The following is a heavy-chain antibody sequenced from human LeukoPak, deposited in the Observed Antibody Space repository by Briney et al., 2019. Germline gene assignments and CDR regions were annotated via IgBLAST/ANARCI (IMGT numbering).Heavy chain of an antibody. Sequence: PSETLSLTCAVYGGSFSGYYWTWIRQPPGKGLEWIGEINHSGSTNYNPSLKSRVTISVDTSKNQFSLKLSSVTAADTAVYYCARVLMRQLVLDYYYYMDVWGKGTTVTVSS. D-gene: IGHD6-6*01. CDR2: INHSGST. CDR1: GGSFSGYY. V-gene: IGHV4-34*01. J-gene: IGHJ6*03. CDR3: ARVLMRQLVLDYYYYMDV.